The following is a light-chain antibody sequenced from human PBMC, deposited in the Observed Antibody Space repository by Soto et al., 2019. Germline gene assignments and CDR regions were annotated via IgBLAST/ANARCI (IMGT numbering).Light chain of an antibody. J-gene: IGKJ2*01. Sequence: DIPMTQSPSSLSASVGDSVTITCRASQTIDIYLNWYQQKPGKAPKVLIFAASSLQSGVPSRFSGSRSGTDFTLPITSLQPEDFATYYCQQSYSSPYTFGQGTKLEIK. V-gene: IGKV1-39*01. CDR3: QQSYSSPYT. CDR2: AAS. CDR1: QTIDIY.